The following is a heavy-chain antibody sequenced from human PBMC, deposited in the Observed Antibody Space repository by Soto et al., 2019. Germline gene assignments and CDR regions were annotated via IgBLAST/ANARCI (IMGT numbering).Heavy chain of an antibody. Sequence: SETLSLTCTVSGGSISSYYWSWIRQPPGKGLEWIGCIYYNGSTDYNPSLKSRVTLSVDTSKNQFSLKLSSVTAADTAVYYCARRGGVVITSNWFDPWGQGTLVTVSS. V-gene: IGHV4-59*08. CDR1: GGSISSYY. J-gene: IGHJ5*02. CDR3: ARRGGVVITSNWFDP. D-gene: IGHD3-3*01. CDR2: IYYNGST.